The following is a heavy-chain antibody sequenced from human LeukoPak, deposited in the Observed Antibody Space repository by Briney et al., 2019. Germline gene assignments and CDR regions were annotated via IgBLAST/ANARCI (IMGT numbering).Heavy chain of an antibody. CDR3: ARGVPLGYCTYGVCYPPYYFDY. V-gene: IGHV1-8*03. D-gene: IGHD2-8*01. CDR1: GYTFISYN. Sequence: ASVKVSCKASGYTFISYNINWLRQATGQGLEWMGWVNPRSGDAGYLQRFQGRLTITRDSSIDTAYMDLSGLSSEDTAVYYCARGVPLGYCTYGVCYPPYYFDYWGQGTLVTASS. CDR2: VNPRSGDA. J-gene: IGHJ4*02.